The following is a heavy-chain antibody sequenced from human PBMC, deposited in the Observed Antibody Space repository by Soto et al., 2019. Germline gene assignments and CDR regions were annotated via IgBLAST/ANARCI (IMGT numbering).Heavy chain of an antibody. CDR2: IIPIFGTA. J-gene: IGHJ6*02. V-gene: IGHV1-69*13. D-gene: IGHD3-9*01. CDR1: GGTFSSYA. CDR3: ARGEGHDILTGYRPGLYYGMDV. Sequence: RASVKVSCKASGGTFSSYAISWVRQAPGQGLEWMGGIIPIFGTANYAQKFQGRVTITADESTSTAYMELSSLRSEDTAVYYCARGEGHDILTGYRPGLYYGMDVWGQGNTVTVSS.